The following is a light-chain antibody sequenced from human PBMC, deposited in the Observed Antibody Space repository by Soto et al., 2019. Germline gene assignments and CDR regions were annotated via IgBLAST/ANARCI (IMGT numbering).Light chain of an antibody. CDR2: GAS. V-gene: IGKV3-20*01. Sequence: EIVLTQSPGTLSLSPGERATLSCRASQSISGSYLAWYQQKPGQAPRLLIYGASSRATGIPDTFSGSGSGTDFTLTISRLEPEDCAVYYCQQYGSSQTFGQGTKVEIK. CDR3: QQYGSSQT. CDR1: QSISGSY. J-gene: IGKJ1*01.